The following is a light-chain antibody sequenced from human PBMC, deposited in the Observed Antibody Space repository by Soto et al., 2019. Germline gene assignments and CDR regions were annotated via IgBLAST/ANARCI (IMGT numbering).Light chain of an antibody. V-gene: IGKV1-39*01. J-gene: IGKJ4*01. CDR3: QQRYNTPLT. CDR2: GAS. CDR1: QSMSTY. Sequence: DIQMTQSRSSLSASVGDRVTITCRSSQSMSTYLNWFQQKPGKAPKVLIYGASSVQSGVPSRFSGSVSGTDFTLTISSLQPEVVATYYCQQRYNTPLTFGGGTKVEIK.